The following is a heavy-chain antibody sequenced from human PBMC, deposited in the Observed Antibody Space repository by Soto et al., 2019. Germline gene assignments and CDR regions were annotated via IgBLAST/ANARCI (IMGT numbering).Heavy chain of an antibody. Sequence: KPGGSLRLSCAAPGFTFSSYSMNWVRQAPGKGLEWVSSISSSSSYIYYADSVKGRFTISRDNAKNSLYLQMNSLRAEDTAVYYCARDWFGDYVLDYWGQGTLVTVSS. D-gene: IGHD4-17*01. CDR1: GFTFSSYS. J-gene: IGHJ4*02. CDR2: ISSSSSYI. CDR3: ARDWFGDYVLDY. V-gene: IGHV3-21*01.